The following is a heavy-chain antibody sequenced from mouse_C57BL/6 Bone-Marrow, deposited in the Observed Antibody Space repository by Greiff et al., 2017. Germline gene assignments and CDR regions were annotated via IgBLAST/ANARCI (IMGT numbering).Heavy chain of an antibody. J-gene: IGHJ3*01. CDR2: IVPEDGET. V-gene: IGHV14-2*01. CDR3: AGPGFAY. Sequence: EVQLQQSGAELVKPGASVKLSCTAPGFNIKDYYMHGVKQRTEQGLEWIGRIVPEDGETKYAPKFQGKAPRIADTSSNTPYLQLTSLTYEDTTVYYYAGPGFAYWGQGTLVTVSA. CDR1: GFNIKDYY.